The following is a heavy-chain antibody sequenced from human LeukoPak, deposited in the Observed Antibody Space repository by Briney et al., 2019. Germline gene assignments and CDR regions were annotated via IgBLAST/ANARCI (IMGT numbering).Heavy chain of an antibody. D-gene: IGHD5/OR15-5a*01. J-gene: IGHJ4*02. CDR2: INHSGST. Sequence: SETLSLTCAVYGGSFSGYYWSWIRQPPGKGLEWIGEINHSGSTNYNPSLKSRVTISVDTSKNQFSLKLSSMTAADTAVYYCARGRPHLPTHFDYWGQGTLVTFSS. CDR3: ARGRPHLPTHFDY. V-gene: IGHV4-34*01. CDR1: GGSFSGYY.